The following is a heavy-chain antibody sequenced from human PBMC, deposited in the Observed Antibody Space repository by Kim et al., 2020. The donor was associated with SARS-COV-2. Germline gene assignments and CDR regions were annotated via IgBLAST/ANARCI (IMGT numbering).Heavy chain of an antibody. CDR3: ARDSSRWGNFFDH. CDR2: TSYDETKK. CDR1: GFFFSDHA. D-gene: IGHD3-22*01. Sequence: GGSLRLSCAASGFFFSDHAIHWVRQAPGKGPEWVAVTSYDETKKYYADSVKGRFTISRDNSKNIIYLQMNRLRPEDTALYYCARDSSRWGNFFDHWGQAT. V-gene: IGHV3-30-3*01. J-gene: IGHJ5*02.